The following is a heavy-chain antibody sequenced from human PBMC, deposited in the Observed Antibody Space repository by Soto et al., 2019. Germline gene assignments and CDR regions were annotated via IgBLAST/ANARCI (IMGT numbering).Heavy chain of an antibody. CDR2: IFYSGST. Sequence: QVQLQESGPGLVKPSETLSLTCTVSGASISSYYWSWIRQTPGKGLEWIGYIFYSGSTNYNPSLRSRVSISVDTSKNQLSRRLSSVTAADTAVYFCARHGGYSLHYYMDVWGKGTTVTVSS. CDR3: ARHGGYSLHYYMDV. V-gene: IGHV4-59*08. J-gene: IGHJ6*03. CDR1: GASISSYY. D-gene: IGHD5-18*01.